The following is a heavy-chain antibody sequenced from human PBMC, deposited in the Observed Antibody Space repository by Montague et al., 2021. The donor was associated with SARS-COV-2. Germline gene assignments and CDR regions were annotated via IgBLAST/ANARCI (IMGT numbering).Heavy chain of an antibody. D-gene: IGHD2-15*01. V-gene: IGHV4-61*02. CDR3: ARDYSHCSGGSCVFDY. CDR1: IGSISSGSYY. Sequence: TLSLTCTVSIGSISSGSYYWSWIRQPAGKGLEWIGRIYTSGSTNYNPSLKSRVTISVDTSKNQFSLKLSSVTAADTAIYYCARDYSHCSGGSCVFDYWGQGTLVTVSS. CDR2: IYTSGST. J-gene: IGHJ4*02.